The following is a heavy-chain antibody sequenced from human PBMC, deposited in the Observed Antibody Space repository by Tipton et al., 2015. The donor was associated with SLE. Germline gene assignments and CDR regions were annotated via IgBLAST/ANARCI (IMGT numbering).Heavy chain of an antibody. CDR3: ASLGDVYPMGAFEF. Sequence: LRLSCSISGGSITAYYWNWIRQPPGKGLEWIGFVHYSGSTNYNASLKSRVAISMDTSKSQFSLNLNSVTAADTAVYFCASLGDVYPMGAFEFWGPGTMVTVSS. D-gene: IGHD2-21*01. CDR1: GGSITAYY. V-gene: IGHV4-59*01. J-gene: IGHJ3*01. CDR2: VHYSGST.